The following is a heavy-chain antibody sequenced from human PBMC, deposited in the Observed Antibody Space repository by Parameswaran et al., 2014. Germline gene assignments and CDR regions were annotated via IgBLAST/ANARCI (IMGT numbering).Heavy chain of an antibody. V-gene: IGHV4-31*02. J-gene: IGHJ4*02. D-gene: IGHD3-22*01. CDR3: ARGTKIVVVAYFDY. CDR2: IYYSGST. Sequence: RWIRQPPGKGLEWIGYIYYSGSTYYNPSLKSRVTISVDTSKNQFSLKLSSVTAADTAVYYCARGTKIVVVAYFDYWGQGTLVTVSS.